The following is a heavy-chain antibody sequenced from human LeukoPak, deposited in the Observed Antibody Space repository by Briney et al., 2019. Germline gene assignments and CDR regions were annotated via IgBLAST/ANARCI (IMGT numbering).Heavy chain of an antibody. J-gene: IGHJ5*02. CDR3: ARGVVVGAIADWFDP. CDR1: GYTFTSYD. V-gene: IGHV1-8*01. CDR2: MNPNSGNT. D-gene: IGHD1-26*01. Sequence: ASVKVSCKASGYTFTSYDINWVRQATGQGLEWMGWMNPNSGNTGYAQKFQGRVTMTRNTSISTAYMELSSLRSEDTAVYYGARGVVVGAIADWFDPWGQGTLVTVSS.